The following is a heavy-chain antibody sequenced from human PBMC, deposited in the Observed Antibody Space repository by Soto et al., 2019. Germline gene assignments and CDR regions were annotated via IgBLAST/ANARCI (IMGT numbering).Heavy chain of an antibody. Sequence: ASVKVSCKASGYTFTSYAMHWVRQAPGQRLEWMGWINAGNGNTKYSQKFQGRVTITRDTSASTAYMELSSLRSEDTAVYYWARDELGMKAFDIWGQGTMVTVSS. V-gene: IGHV1-3*01. CDR2: INAGNGNT. J-gene: IGHJ3*02. CDR1: GYTFTSYA. D-gene: IGHD7-27*01. CDR3: ARDELGMKAFDI.